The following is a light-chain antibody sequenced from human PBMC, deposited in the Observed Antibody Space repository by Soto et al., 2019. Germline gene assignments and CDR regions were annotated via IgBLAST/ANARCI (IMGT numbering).Light chain of an antibody. CDR2: EVS. V-gene: IGLV2-14*03. CDR1: SSDVGGYNF. J-gene: IGLJ1*01. Sequence: QSALTQPASVFGSPGQSITFSCTGTSSDVGGYNFVSWYQQHPGKAPKLMIYEVSSRPSGVSNRFSGSKSGNTASLTISGLQPEDEAVYYCSSYTTSSTVVFGTGTKLTVL. CDR3: SSYTTSSTVV.